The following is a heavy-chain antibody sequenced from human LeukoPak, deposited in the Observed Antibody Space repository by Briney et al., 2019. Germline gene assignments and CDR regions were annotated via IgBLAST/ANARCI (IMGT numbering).Heavy chain of an antibody. V-gene: IGHV3-48*03. D-gene: IGHD4-23*01. J-gene: IGHJ3*02. Sequence: GGSLRLSCAASGFTFSAYEMNWVRQAPGKGLEWVSYIGSSGSTVYYADSVKGRFTISRDNAKNSLYMQMESLRDEDTAIYYCARDTLEYSNSPDALDTWGQGTMVTVSS. CDR2: IGSSGSTV. CDR1: GFTFSAYE. CDR3: ARDTLEYSNSPDALDT.